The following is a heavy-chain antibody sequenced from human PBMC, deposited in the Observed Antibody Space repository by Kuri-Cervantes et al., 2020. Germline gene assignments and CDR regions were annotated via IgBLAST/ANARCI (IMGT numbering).Heavy chain of an antibody. CDR2: INHSGDT. J-gene: IGHJ5*02. CDR1: GGSFNGYY. CDR3: ARTLGGSSWMNWFDP. Sequence: GSLRLSCAVYGGSFNGYYWSWIRRPPGKGLEWIGEINHSGDTTYNPSPKSRLTISVDTSKNQFSLKLTSVTAADTAVYYCARTLGGSSWMNWFDPWGQGTLVTVSS. D-gene: IGHD6-13*01. V-gene: IGHV4-34*01.